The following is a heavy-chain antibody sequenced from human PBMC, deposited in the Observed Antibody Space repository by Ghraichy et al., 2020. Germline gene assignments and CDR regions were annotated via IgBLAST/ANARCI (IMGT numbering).Heavy chain of an antibody. D-gene: IGHD6-19*01. CDR1: GVSFSGYY. V-gene: IGHV4-34*01. Sequence: SETLSLTCAVYGVSFSGYYWSWIRQPPGKGLEWIGEINHSGNTNYNPSLKSRVTISVDTSKNQFSLKLSPVNAADTGVYYCAQGIAVAIDDRGQGTPVTVSS. J-gene: IGHJ4*02. CDR2: INHSGNT. CDR3: AQGIAVAIDD.